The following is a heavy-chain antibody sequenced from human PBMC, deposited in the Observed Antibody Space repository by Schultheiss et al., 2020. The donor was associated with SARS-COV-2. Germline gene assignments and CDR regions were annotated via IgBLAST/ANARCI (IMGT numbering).Heavy chain of an antibody. D-gene: IGHD1-7*01. J-gene: IGHJ6*02. CDR1: GFTFSSYA. CDR3: ARDRGITGTRRRYGMDV. V-gene: IGHV3-30-3*01. Sequence: GGSLRLSCAASGFTFSSYAMNWVRQAPGKGLEWVAVISYDGSNKYYADSVKGRFTISRDNSKNTLYLQMNSLRAEDTAVYYCARDRGITGTRRRYGMDVWGQGTTVTVSS. CDR2: ISYDGSNK.